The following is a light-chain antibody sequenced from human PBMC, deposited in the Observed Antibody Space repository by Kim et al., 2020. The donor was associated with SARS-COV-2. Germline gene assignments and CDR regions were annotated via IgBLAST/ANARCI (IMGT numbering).Light chain of an antibody. CDR3: QAWDNNSVI. J-gene: IGLJ2*01. Sequence: SYELTQPPSVSVSPGQTASITCSGDKLGDKSASWYQQKPGQSPMLVIYQDNRRPSGIPERFSGSNSGNTATLTISGTQALDEADYYCQAWDNNSVIFGGRTQLTVL. CDR2: QDN. CDR1: KLGDKS. V-gene: IGLV3-1*01.